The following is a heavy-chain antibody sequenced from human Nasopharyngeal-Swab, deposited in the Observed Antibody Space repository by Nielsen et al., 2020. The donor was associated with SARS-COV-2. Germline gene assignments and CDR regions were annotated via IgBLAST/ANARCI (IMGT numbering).Heavy chain of an antibody. D-gene: IGHD2/OR15-2a*01. J-gene: IGHJ4*02. Sequence: GESLKISCVASGFTLNHFGMHWVRQAPGKGLEWLSFISYEGSIRNYIDSVKGRFTVSRDSSKNTVYLQMNSLRPDDTAVYFCAKSMAYFQLSGTYNLDFWGQGTQVTVSS. CDR1: GFTLNHFG. CDR3: AKSMAYFQLSGTYNLDF. V-gene: IGHV3-30*18. CDR2: ISYEGSIR.